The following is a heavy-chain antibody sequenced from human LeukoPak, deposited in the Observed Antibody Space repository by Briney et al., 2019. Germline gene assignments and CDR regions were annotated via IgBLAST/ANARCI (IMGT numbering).Heavy chain of an antibody. J-gene: IGHJ4*02. CDR1: GASISSGDYY. CDR3: ARGRGVPYYYDSSGYYPADY. V-gene: IGHV4-30-4*01. Sequence: SQTLSLTCTVSGASISSGDYYWSWIRQPPGKGLECIGHIYYSGSTYYNPSLKSRVTISVDTSKNQFSLKLSSVTAADTAVYYCARGRGVPYYYDSSGYYPADYWGQGTLVTVSS. D-gene: IGHD3-22*01. CDR2: IYYSGST.